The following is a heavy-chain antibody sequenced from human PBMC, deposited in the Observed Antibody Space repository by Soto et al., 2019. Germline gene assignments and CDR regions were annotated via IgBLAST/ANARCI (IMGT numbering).Heavy chain of an antibody. CDR1: GGSISSYY. CDR3: ARDGIAGSGTMSDRTDV. Sequence: SETLSLTCTVSGGSISSYYWSWIRQPPGKGQEWIGYIYYSGSTNYNPSLKSRVTISVDTSKNQFSLTLSSVTAADTAVYYCARDGIAGSGTMSDRTDVWGQGTTDIVSS. V-gene: IGHV4-59*01. D-gene: IGHD6-13*01. CDR2: IYYSGST. J-gene: IGHJ6*02.